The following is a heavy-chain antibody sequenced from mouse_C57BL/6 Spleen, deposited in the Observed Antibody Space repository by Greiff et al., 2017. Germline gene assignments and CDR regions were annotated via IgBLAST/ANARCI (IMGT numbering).Heavy chain of an antibody. CDR3: ARAPNWDKNYFGD. J-gene: IGHJ2*01. D-gene: IGHD4-1*01. CDR2: IYPGDGDT. Sequence: QVQLKQSGPELVKPGASVKISCKASGYAFSSSWMNWVKQRPGKGLEWIGRIYPGDGDTNYNGKFKGKATLTVDKSSSTAYMQLSSLTSEDSAVYFCARAPNWDKNYFGDWGQGTTLTVSS. CDR1: GYAFSSSW. V-gene: IGHV1-82*01.